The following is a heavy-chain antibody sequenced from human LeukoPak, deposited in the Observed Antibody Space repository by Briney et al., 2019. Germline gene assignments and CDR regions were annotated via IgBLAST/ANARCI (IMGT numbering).Heavy chain of an antibody. J-gene: IGHJ4*02. CDR2: IRSKANSYAT. CDR3: TRGGISGAHFDY. V-gene: IGHV3-73*01. D-gene: IGHD2-15*01. CDR1: GFTFSGSA. Sequence: GGSLKLSCAASGFTFSGSAMHWVRQASGKGLEWVGRIRSKANSYATAYAASVKGRFTISRDDSKNTAYLQMNSLKTVDTAVYYCTRGGISGAHFDYWGQGTLVTVSS.